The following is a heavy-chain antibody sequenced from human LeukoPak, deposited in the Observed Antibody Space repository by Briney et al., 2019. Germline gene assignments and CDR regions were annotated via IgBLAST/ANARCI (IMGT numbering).Heavy chain of an antibody. D-gene: IGHD3-10*01. J-gene: IGHJ4*02. V-gene: IGHV4-4*07. Sequence: SETLSLTCTVSGGSISSYYWSWIRQPAGKGLEWIGRIYTSGSTNYNPSLKSRVTISVDTSKNQFSLKLSSVTAADTAVYYCARDSGFGELSEPFASWGQGTLVTVSS. CDR1: GGSISSYY. CDR3: ARDSGFGELSEPFAS. CDR2: IYTSGST.